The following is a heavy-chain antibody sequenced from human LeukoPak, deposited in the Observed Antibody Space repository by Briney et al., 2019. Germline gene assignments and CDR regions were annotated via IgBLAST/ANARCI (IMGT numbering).Heavy chain of an antibody. CDR3: ARDHNYAFDN. CDR2: IGISSGNT. J-gene: IGHJ4*02. Sequence: GGSLRLSCAASGFRFRDYSMNWVRQAPGKGLEWISYIGISSGNTKYADSVRGRFTISGDSAKRSLYLQMNSLRVEDTAVYYCARDHNYAFDNWGQGTQVTVSS. V-gene: IGHV3-48*04. CDR1: GFRFRDYS. D-gene: IGHD1-1*01.